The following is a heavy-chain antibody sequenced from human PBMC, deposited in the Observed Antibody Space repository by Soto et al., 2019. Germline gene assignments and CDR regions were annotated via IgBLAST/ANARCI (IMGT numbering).Heavy chain of an antibody. D-gene: IGHD1-26*01. CDR2: INAGNGNT. CDR3: ARAPPSPTWELPPPFDY. V-gene: IGHV1-3*01. Sequence: QVQLVQSGAEVKKPGASVKVSCKASGYTFTSYAMHWVRQAPGQRLEWMGWINAGNGNTKHSQKFQGRVTIPRDTSASTAYMELSSLRSEDTAVYYCARAPPSPTWELPPPFDYWGQGTLVTVSS. J-gene: IGHJ4*02. CDR1: GYTFTSYA.